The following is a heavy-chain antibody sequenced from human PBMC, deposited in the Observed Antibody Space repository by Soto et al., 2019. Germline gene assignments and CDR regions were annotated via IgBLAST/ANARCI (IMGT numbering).Heavy chain of an antibody. D-gene: IGHD3-10*01. V-gene: IGHV1-69*13. CDR2: IIPIFGTA. Sequence: SVKVSCNASGGTFSSYAISWVRQAPGQGLEWMGGIIPIFGTANYAQKFQGRVTITADESTSTAYMELSSLRSEDTAVYYCARDRLVVRGVIITPIYYYGMDVWGQGTTVTVSS. CDR1: GGTFSSYA. J-gene: IGHJ6*02. CDR3: ARDRLVVRGVIITPIYYYGMDV.